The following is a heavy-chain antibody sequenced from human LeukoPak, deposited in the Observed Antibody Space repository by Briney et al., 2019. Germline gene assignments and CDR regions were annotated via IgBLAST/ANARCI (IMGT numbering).Heavy chain of an antibody. J-gene: IGHJ3*02. CDR1: GFTFSDYY. CDR2: ISSSGSTI. Sequence: GGSLRLSCAASGFTFSDYYMSWIRQAPGKGLEWVSYISSSGSTIYYADSVKGRFTISRDNAENSLYLQMNSLRAEDTAVYYCARVLQVYGSANDAFDIWGQGTMVTVSS. V-gene: IGHV3-11*01. CDR3: ARVLQVYGSANDAFDI. D-gene: IGHD3-10*01.